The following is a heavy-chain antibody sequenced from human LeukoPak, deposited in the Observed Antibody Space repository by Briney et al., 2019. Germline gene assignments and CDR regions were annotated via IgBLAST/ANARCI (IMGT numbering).Heavy chain of an antibody. CDR1: GGSISSSNW. V-gene: IGHV4-4*02. CDR2: IYHSGST. D-gene: IGHD1-26*01. J-gene: IGHJ5*02. Sequence: SETLPLTCAVSGGSISSSNWWSWVRQPPGKGLEWIGEIYHSGSTNYNPSLKSRVTISVDKSKNQFSLKLSSVTAADTAVYYCARTSWAGATEFDPWGQGTLVTVSS. CDR3: ARTSWAGATEFDP.